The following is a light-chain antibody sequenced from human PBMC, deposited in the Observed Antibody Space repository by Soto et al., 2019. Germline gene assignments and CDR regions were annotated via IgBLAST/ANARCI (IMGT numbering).Light chain of an antibody. J-gene: IGLJ1*01. CDR2: EDT. Sequence: QSVLAQAASVSGSPGQSITISCTGTRSDVGNYNLVSWYQQHPGKAPKLIIYEDTKRPSGVSNRFSGSKSGNTASLTISGLQAEDEADYYCCSYADSSTYVFGTGTKVTVL. V-gene: IGLV2-23*01. CDR1: RSDVGNYNL. CDR3: CSYADSSTYV.